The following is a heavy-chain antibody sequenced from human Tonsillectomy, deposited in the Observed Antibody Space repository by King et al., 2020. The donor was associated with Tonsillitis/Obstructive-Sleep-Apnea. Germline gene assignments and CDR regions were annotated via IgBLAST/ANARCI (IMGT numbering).Heavy chain of an antibody. V-gene: IGHV5-51*01. D-gene: IGHD6-19*01. Sequence: QLVQSGAEVKKPGESLKISCKGSGYSFTNCWINWVRQMPGKGLEWMGIVYPGDSDTRYSPSFQGQVTISADKSISTPYLQWSSLKASDTAMYYCWSSCSSGWKGGSDFWGQGTLVTVSS. CDR3: WSSCSSGWKGGSDF. CDR2: VYPGDSDT. J-gene: IGHJ4*02. CDR1: GYSFTNCW.